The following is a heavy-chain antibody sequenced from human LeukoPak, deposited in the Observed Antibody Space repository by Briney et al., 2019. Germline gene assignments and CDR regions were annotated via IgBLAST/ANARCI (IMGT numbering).Heavy chain of an antibody. D-gene: IGHD3-10*01. CDR2: IGGRGGSA. CDR1: GFTFSDYG. V-gene: IGHV3-23*01. Sequence: GGSLRLSCAASGFTFSDYGMNWVRQTPGKGLEWVSAIGGRGGSAYYADSVKGRFTISRDNAKNSLYLQMNSLRDEDTALYYCARDDYGSGSWNDYWGQGTLVTVSS. CDR3: ARDDYGSGSWNDY. J-gene: IGHJ4*02.